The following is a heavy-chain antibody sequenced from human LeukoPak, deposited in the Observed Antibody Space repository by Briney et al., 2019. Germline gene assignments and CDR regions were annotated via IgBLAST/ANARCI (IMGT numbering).Heavy chain of an antibody. CDR2: ISGSGGST. CDR1: GFTFSSYA. J-gene: IGHJ4*02. CDR3: AKRKATTRPANNSPADY. V-gene: IGHV3-23*01. D-gene: IGHD5-24*01. Sequence: GGSLRLSCAASGFTFSSYAMSWVRQAPGKGLEWVSAISGSGGSTYYADSVKGRFTISRDNSKNTLYLQMNSLRAEDTAVYYCAKRKATTRPANNSPADYWGQGTLVTVSS.